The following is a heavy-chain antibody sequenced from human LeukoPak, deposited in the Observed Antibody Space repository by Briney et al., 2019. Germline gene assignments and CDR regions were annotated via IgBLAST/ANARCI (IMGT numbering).Heavy chain of an antibody. V-gene: IGHV1-69*13. D-gene: IGHD5-18*01. CDR3: AREREGYSYGKYYFDY. CDR1: GGTFSSYA. J-gene: IGHJ4*02. Sequence: ASVKVSCKASGGTFSSYAISWVRQAPGQGLEWMGGIIPIFGTANYAQKFQGRVTITADESTSTAYMELSSLRSEDTAVYYCAREREGYSYGKYYFDYWGQGTLVTVSS. CDR2: IIPIFGTA.